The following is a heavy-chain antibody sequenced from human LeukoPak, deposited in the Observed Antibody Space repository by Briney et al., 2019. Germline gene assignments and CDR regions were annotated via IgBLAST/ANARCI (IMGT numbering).Heavy chain of an antibody. J-gene: IGHJ4*02. CDR2: FDPEDGET. CDR1: GYTLTELS. V-gene: IGHV1-24*01. Sequence: ASVKVSCKVSGYTLTELSMHWVRQAPGKGLEWMGGFDPEDGETVYAQRFQGRVTMNEDTSTDTAYMELSSLRSEDTAVYYCATGSLRLGEFSLGYWGQGTLVTVSS. CDR3: ATGSLRLGEFSLGY. D-gene: IGHD3-16*02.